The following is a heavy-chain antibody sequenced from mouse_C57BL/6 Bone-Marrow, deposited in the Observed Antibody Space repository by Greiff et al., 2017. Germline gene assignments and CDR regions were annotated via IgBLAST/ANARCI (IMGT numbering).Heavy chain of an antibody. CDR3: ANLITTVVATGGYYYAMDF. CDR1: GFSLTSYG. CDR2: IWRGGST. Sequence: VKLMESGPGLVQPSQSLSITCTVSGFSLTSYGVHWVRQSPGKGLEWLGVIWRGGSTDYNAAFMSRLSITKDNSKSQVFFKMNSLQADDTAIYYCANLITTVVATGGYYYAMDFWGQGTSVTVSS. V-gene: IGHV2-5*01. D-gene: IGHD1-1*01. J-gene: IGHJ4*01.